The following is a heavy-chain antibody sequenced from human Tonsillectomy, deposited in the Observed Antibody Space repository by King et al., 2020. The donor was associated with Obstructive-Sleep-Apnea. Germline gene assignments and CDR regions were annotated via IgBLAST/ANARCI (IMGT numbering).Heavy chain of an antibody. V-gene: IGHV4-61*03. CDR2: IDSLGRT. D-gene: IGHD5/OR15-5a*01. CDR3: ASDRRVTPRWFDP. Sequence: VQLQESGPGLVKPSETLSLTCSVSGGSVNSGNYYWTWVRQPPGKGLEWIGYIDSLGRTNYNPSLKSRVTISVDTSKNNFYLKLTSVTAADTALYYCASDRRVTPRWFDPWGQGILVTVSS. CDR1: GGSVNSGNYY. J-gene: IGHJ5*02.